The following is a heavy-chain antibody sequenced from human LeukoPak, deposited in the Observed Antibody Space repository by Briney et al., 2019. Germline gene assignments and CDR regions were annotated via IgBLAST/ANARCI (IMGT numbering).Heavy chain of an antibody. CDR2: INPNSGGT. Sequence: ASVKVSCKASGYTFTGYYMHWVRQAPGQGLEWMGWINPNSGGTNYAQKFQGRVTMTRDTSISTAYMELSRLRSDDTAVYYCARARLSTGSYSDYWGQGTLVSVSS. V-gene: IGHV1-2*02. D-gene: IGHD3-10*01. CDR3: ARARLSTGSYSDY. CDR1: GYTFTGYY. J-gene: IGHJ4*02.